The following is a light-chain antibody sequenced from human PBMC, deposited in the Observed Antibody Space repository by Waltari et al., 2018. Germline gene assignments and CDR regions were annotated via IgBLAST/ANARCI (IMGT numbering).Light chain of an antibody. V-gene: IGKV4-1*01. CDR1: SSNNKNY. CDR3: QQYYSSPLT. Sequence: SSNNKNYLSWYQQKAGQSTKLLIDWESTRESGVPDRCSGSGSGTDFTLTISSMQAEDVAVYYCQQYYSSPLTFGGGTKVEIK. J-gene: IGKJ4*01. CDR2: WES.